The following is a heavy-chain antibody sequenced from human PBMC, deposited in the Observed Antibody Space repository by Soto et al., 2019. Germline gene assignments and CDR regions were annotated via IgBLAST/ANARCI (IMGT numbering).Heavy chain of an antibody. Sequence: QVQLQESGPGLVKPSQTLSLTCTVSGGSISSGDYYWSWIRQPPGKGLEWIGYIYYSGSTYYNPSLKSRVTIYVATSKNQFSLKLSSVTAADTAVYYCARVDGGNSVYFDLWGRGTLVTVSS. V-gene: IGHV4-30-4*01. CDR3: ARVDGGNSVYFDL. CDR2: IYYSGST. CDR1: GGSISSGDYY. D-gene: IGHD4-4*01. J-gene: IGHJ2*01.